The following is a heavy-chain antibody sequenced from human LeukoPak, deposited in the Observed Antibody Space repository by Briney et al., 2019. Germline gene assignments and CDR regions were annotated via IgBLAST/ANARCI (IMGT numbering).Heavy chain of an antibody. CDR2: IRQDGNEK. J-gene: IGHJ3*02. V-gene: IGHV3-7*01. Sequence: GGSLRLSCAASGITFSTHWMSWVRQAPGKGLEWVANIRQDGNEKNYVGSVKGRFTISRDNAKNSLYLQMNSLRAEDTAVYYCAAGSTFDIWGQGTMVTVSS. CDR3: AAGSTFDI. CDR1: GITFSTHW. D-gene: IGHD1-14*01.